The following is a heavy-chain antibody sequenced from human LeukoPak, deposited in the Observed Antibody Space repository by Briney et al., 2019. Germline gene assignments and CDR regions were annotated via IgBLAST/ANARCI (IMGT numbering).Heavy chain of an antibody. D-gene: IGHD5-24*01. CDR2: ILPILDIT. CDR1: GGTFGTYG. V-gene: IGHV1-69*04. J-gene: IGHJ6*02. Sequence: ASVKVSCKASGGTFGTYGISWVRQAPGQGPEWMGRILPILDITNYAQNLQGRVTITADKSTSTAFMELNSLRSEDTAVYYCARGRRDGYNFDSYYGMDVWGQETTVIVSS. CDR3: ARGRRDGYNFDSYYGMDV.